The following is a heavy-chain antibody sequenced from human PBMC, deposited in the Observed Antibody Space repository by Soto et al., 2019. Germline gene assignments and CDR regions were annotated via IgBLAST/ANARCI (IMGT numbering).Heavy chain of an antibody. D-gene: IGHD2-21*01. CDR2: IDWDGRST. CDR1: GFKFDDYG. CDR3: VKIAGVYGMAV. V-gene: IGHV3-43*01. J-gene: IGHJ6*02. Sequence: EVQLVESGGAVVQAGGSLRLSCAASGFKFDDYGIQWVRQIGGKGLEWVSLIDWDGRSTKYADSVAGRFTVTRDNSQNSLYLQMNSLRPEDTAVYFCVKIAGVYGMAVWGQGTKVIVSS.